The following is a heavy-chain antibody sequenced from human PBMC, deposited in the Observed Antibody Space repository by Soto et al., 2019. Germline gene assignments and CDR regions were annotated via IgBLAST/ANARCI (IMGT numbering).Heavy chain of an antibody. J-gene: IGHJ4*02. CDR1: RGSISTYY. D-gene: IGHD3-22*01. Sequence: PSGTLSLTCTVSRGSISTYYWSWIRQAPRKGLEWIGYINYSGSTNYNPSLKSRVTISVDTSKNELSLNLNPVTAADTAVYYCARGNCDYYDSSGYYFNYWCQGALVTVSS. CDR2: INYSGST. CDR3: ARGNCDYYDSSGYYFNY. V-gene: IGHV4-59*01.